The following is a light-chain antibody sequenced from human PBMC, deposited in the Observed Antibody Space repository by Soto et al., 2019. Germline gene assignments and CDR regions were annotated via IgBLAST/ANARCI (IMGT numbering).Light chain of an antibody. V-gene: IGKV3-15*01. CDR2: GAS. CDR3: QQYNNWSFT. CDR1: QSVSSY. Sequence: EIVMTQFPATLSVSPGERATLSCRASQSVSSYLAWYQQNPGQAPRLLIYGASTRATGIPARFSGSGSGTEFPLTISSLQSEDFAVYYCQQYNNWSFTFGPGTKVDIK. J-gene: IGKJ3*01.